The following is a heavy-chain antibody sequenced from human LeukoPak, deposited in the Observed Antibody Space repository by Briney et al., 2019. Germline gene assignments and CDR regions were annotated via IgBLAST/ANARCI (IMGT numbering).Heavy chain of an antibody. CDR3: AREIDPLAMVRRGAFDI. Sequence: SETLSLTCTVSGGSISSYYWSWIRQPPGKGLEWIGYIYYSGSTNYNPSLKSRVTISVDTSKNQFSLKLSSVTAADTAVYYCAREIDPLAMVRRGAFDIWGQGTMVTVSS. V-gene: IGHV4-59*01. CDR2: IYYSGST. CDR1: GGSISSYY. D-gene: IGHD3-10*01. J-gene: IGHJ3*02.